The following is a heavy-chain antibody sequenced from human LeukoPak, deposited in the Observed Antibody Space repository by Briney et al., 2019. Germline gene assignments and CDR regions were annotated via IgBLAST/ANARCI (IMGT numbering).Heavy chain of an antibody. CDR3: ARVIVGAPFDY. Sequence: ASVKVSCKASGYTFTSHGISWVRQAPGQGLEWMGWINTNTGNPTYAQGFTGRFVFSLDTSVSTAYLQISSLKAEDTAVYYCARVIVGAPFDYWGQGTLVTVSS. D-gene: IGHD1-26*01. J-gene: IGHJ4*02. CDR2: INTNTGNP. V-gene: IGHV7-4-1*02. CDR1: GYTFTSHG.